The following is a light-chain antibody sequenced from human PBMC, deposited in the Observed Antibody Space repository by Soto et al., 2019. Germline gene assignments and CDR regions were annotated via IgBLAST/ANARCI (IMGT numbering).Light chain of an antibody. Sequence: DIQMTQSPSTLSASVGDRVTITCRASQSISSWLAWYQQNPGKAPKLLIYDVSSLESGVPSRFSGSGSGTEFTLTISSLQPDDFATYYCQQYKSFPFGQGTKVDIK. J-gene: IGKJ1*01. CDR3: QQYKSFP. CDR2: DVS. CDR1: QSISSW. V-gene: IGKV1-5*01.